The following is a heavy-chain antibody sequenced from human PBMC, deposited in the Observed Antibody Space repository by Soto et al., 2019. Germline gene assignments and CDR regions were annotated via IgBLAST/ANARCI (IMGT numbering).Heavy chain of an antibody. CDR3: ARDSGDVSGVGFDY. CDR2: IYKSGST. CDR1: GDSISTSFFY. Sequence: VELRESGPGLVRPSQTLSLACNVSGDSISTSFFYWGWVRQVPGKGLEWIGYIYKSGSTYYNPSLQSRVSMSVDSSKNQFALSLSPVTAADTAVYYCARDSGDVSGVGFDYWGPGTLVTVSS. D-gene: IGHD3-3*01. J-gene: IGHJ4*02. V-gene: IGHV4-31*03.